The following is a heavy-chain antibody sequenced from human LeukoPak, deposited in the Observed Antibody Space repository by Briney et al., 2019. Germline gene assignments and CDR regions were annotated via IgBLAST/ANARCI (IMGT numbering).Heavy chain of an antibody. CDR2: INPSGGST. V-gene: IGHV1-46*01. Sequence: GASGKVSCKASGYTFTSYYMHWVRQAPGQGLEWMGIINPSGGSTSYAQKFQGRVTMTRDTSTSTVYMELNSLRSDDTAVYYCARGPLGSSRWYFLHPYFDYGGQGTLVTVSS. D-gene: IGHD6-13*01. CDR3: ARGPLGSSRWYFLHPYFDY. J-gene: IGHJ4*02. CDR1: GYTFTSYY.